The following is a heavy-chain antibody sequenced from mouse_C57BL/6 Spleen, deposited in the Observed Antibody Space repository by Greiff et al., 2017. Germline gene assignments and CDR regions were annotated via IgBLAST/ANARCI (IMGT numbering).Heavy chain of an antibody. V-gene: IGHV2-2*01. CDR1: GFSLTSYG. D-gene: IGHD2-5*01. CDR3: ARNSLVVTYWYFDV. Sequence: VMLVESGPGLVQPSQSLSITCTVSGFSLTSYGVHWVRQSPGKGLEWLGVIWSGGSTDYNAAFISRLSISKDNSKSQVFFKMNSLQADDTAIYYCARNSLVVTYWYFDVWGTGTTVTVSS. CDR2: IWSGGST. J-gene: IGHJ1*03.